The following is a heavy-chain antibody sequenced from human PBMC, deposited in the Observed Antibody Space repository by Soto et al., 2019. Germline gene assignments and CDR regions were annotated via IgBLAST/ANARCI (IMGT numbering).Heavy chain of an antibody. CDR3: ARDKITGLFDY. J-gene: IGHJ4*02. CDR1: GGSFSGYY. D-gene: IGHD2-8*02. V-gene: IGHV4-34*01. Sequence: SETLSLTCAVYGGSFSGYYWSWIRQSPGKGLEWIGEINHSGSTNYNPSLKSRVTISIDTPKNQFSLKLSSVTASDTAVYYCARDKITGLFDYWGQGTLVTVSS. CDR2: INHSGST.